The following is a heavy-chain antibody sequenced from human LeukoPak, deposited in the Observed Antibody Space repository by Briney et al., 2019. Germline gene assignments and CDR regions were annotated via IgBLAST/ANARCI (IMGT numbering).Heavy chain of an antibody. Sequence: SETLSLTCTVSGGSISSSSYYWGWIRQPPGKGLEWIGSIYYSGSTYYNPSLKSRVTISVDTSKNQFSLKLSSVTAADTAMYYCAREIAVAGTGFDYWGQGTLVTVSS. J-gene: IGHJ4*02. D-gene: IGHD6-19*01. CDR2: IYYSGST. CDR3: AREIAVAGTGFDY. V-gene: IGHV4-39*07. CDR1: GGSISSSSYY.